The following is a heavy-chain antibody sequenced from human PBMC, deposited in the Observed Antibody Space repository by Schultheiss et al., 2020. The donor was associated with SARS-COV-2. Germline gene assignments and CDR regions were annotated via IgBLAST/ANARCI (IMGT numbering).Heavy chain of an antibody. CDR3: ARDYYYDSSGYLAFDP. D-gene: IGHD3-22*01. CDR2: IYTSGST. CDR1: GGSISSYY. V-gene: IGHV4-4*07. Sequence: SETLSLTCTVSGGSISSYYWSWIRQPAGKGLEWIGRIYTSGSTNYNPSLKSRVTMSVDTSKNQFSLKLSSVTAADTAVYYCARDYYYDSSGYLAFDPWGQGTLVTVSS. J-gene: IGHJ5*02.